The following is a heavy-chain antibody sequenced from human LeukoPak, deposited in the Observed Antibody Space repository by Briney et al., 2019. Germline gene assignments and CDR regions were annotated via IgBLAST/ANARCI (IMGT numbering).Heavy chain of an antibody. CDR3: ARGSGSFSGGFDY. D-gene: IGHD1-26*01. Sequence: PGGSLRLSCAASGFTFSSYGMHWVRQTPGKGLEWVAIIWSDGSNKYYADSVKGRFTIPRDNSKNTLYLQMNSLRAEDTAVYYCARGSGSFSGGFDYWGQGTLVTVSS. V-gene: IGHV3-33*01. CDR2: IWSDGSNK. J-gene: IGHJ4*02. CDR1: GFTFSSYG.